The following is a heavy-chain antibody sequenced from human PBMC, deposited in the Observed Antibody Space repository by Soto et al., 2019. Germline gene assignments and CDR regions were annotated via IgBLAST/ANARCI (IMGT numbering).Heavy chain of an antibody. V-gene: IGHV1-18*04. D-gene: IGHD6-19*01. CDR2: VSGYNGNT. J-gene: IGHJ4*02. CDR1: GYTFTNYG. CDR3: ARDEGSHGFDS. Sequence: ASVKVSCKASGYTFTNYGISWVRQAPGQGLEWMGWVSGYNGNTNYAQKLRGRVTMTTDTSTSTAYMELRTLRSDDTAAYYCARDEGSHGFDSWGQGTLVTVSS.